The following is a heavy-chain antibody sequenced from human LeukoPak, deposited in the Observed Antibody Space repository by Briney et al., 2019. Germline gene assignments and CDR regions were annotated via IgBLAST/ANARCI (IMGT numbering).Heavy chain of an antibody. V-gene: IGHV3-21*01. CDR3: ARGDGGSFDY. CDR1: GFTFSSYN. D-gene: IGHD2-21*02. CDR2: ISGSSSYI. Sequence: GGSLRLSCTASGFTFSSYNMNWVRQATGKGLEWVSSISGSSSYIFYADSVKGRFTISRDNAKNSLYLQMNSLRAEDTAVYYCARGDGGSFDYWGQGDLGTVSS. J-gene: IGHJ4*02.